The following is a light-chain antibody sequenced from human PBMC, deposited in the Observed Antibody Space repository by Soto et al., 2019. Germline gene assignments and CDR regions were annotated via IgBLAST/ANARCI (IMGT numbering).Light chain of an antibody. V-gene: IGKV3-20*01. Sequence: EIVLTQSPGTLSLSSGERATPSCRASQSVSSSYLAWYQQKPGQAPRLLIYGASSRATGIPDRFSGSGSGTDFTLTISRLEPEDFAVYYCQQYGSPRTFGQGTKGDI. CDR1: QSVSSSY. CDR2: GAS. CDR3: QQYGSPRT. J-gene: IGKJ1*01.